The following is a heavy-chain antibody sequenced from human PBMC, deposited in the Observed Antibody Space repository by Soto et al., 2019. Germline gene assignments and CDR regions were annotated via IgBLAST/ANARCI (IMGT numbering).Heavy chain of an antibody. J-gene: IGHJ4*02. V-gene: IGHV3-30*03. CDR1: GFTFSSYA. CDR3: ARGTRVARPNLDY. Sequence: QVQLVESGGGVVQPGKSLRLSWAASGFTFSSYAMHWARQAPGKGLEWVTVISIRGGDEYYAESVRGRFTISRDDSKNTLYPQLDSLIGEDTAVYYCARGTRVARPNLDYLGQRALGPVS. D-gene: IGHD1-1*01. CDR2: ISIRGGDE.